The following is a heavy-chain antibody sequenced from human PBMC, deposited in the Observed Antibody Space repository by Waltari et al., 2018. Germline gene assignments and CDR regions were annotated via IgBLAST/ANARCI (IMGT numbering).Heavy chain of an antibody. CDR1: GFTFSNYW. J-gene: IGHJ4*02. D-gene: IGHD1-26*01. CDR3: ARDVDWGVGALGY. CDR2: INSEGTNI. V-gene: IGHV3-74*01. Sequence: EVQLVESGGGLVQPGGSLRLSCAASGFTFSNYWMHWVRQIPGKGRMWGARINSEGTNIVYADSVRGRFTISKDNAKNTLYLQMNSRSAEDTAVYYCARDVDWGVGALGYWGQGTPVTVS.